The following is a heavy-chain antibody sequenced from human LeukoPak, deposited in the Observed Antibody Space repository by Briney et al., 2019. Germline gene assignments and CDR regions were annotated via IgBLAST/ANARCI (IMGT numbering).Heavy chain of an antibody. CDR2: IKHDGSEK. CDR3: ARDYLPRGGASAFDY. D-gene: IGHD3-10*01. Sequence: PGGSLRLSCAASGFSFSSYWMSWVRQAPGKGLEWVANIKHDGSEKYYVDSVKGRFTISRDNAKNSLYLQMNSLRAEDTAVYYCARDYLPRGGASAFDYWGQGTLVTVSS. V-gene: IGHV3-7*03. CDR1: GFSFSSYW. J-gene: IGHJ4*02.